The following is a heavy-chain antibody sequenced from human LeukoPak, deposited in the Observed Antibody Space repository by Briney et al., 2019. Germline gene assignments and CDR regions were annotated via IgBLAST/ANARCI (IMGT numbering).Heavy chain of an antibody. Sequence: SETLSLTCAVYGGSFSGYYWSWIRQPPGKGLEWIGEINHSGSTNYNPSLKSRVTISVDTSKNQFSLKLSSVTAADTAVYYCARPYCSSTSCPNWGQGTLVTVSS. V-gene: IGHV4-34*01. CDR2: INHSGST. CDR1: GGSFSGYY. CDR3: ARPYCSSTSCPN. J-gene: IGHJ4*02. D-gene: IGHD2-2*01.